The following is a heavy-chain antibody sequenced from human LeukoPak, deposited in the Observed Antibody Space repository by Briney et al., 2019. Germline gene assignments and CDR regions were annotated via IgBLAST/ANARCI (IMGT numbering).Heavy chain of an antibody. CDR3: ASGYGFGFTY. CDR1: GDSVSSNRVA. V-gene: IGHV6-1*01. Sequence: KPSQTLSLTCVISGDSVSSNRVAWNWIRQSPSRGLEWLGRTYYLSKWYNDYAVSVKSRITINPDTSKNQFSLQLNSVTPGDTAVYYCASGYGFGFTYWGQGSLVTVSS. D-gene: IGHD5-18*01. CDR2: TYYLSKWYN. J-gene: IGHJ4*02.